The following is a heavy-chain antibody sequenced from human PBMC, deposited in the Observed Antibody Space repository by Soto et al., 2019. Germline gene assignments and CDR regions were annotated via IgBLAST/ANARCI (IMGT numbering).Heavy chain of an antibody. CDR1: GFSFSSYS. CDR3: AKDSTSPVVVTATHYYYYGMDV. Sequence: GGSLRLSCAASGFSFSSYSMNWVRQAPGKGLEWVSYISSSSSTIYYADSVKGRFTISRDNAKNSLYLQMNSLRAEDTAVYYCAKDSTSPVVVTATHYYYYGMDVWGQGTTVTVSS. V-gene: IGHV3-48*01. CDR2: ISSSSSTI. D-gene: IGHD2-21*02. J-gene: IGHJ6*02.